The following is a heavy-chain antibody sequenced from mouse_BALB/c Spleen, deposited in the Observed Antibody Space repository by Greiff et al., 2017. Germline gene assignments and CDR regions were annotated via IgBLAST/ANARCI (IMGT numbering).Heavy chain of an antibody. D-gene: IGHD1-1*02. J-gene: IGHJ2*01. CDR3: TRGWVSYYFDY. Sequence: QVQLQQSGAELVKPGASVKLSCKASGYTFTSYYMYWVKQRPGQGLEWIGEINPSNGGTNFNEKFKSKATLTVDKSSSTAYMQLSSLTSEDSAVYYCTRGWVSYYFDYWGQGTTLTVSS. CDR1: GYTFTSYY. V-gene: IGHV1S81*02. CDR2: INPSNGGT.